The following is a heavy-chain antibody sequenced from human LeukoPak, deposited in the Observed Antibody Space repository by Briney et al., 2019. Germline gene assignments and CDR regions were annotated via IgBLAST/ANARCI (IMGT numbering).Heavy chain of an antibody. CDR1: GYTFAGYY. J-gene: IGHJ4*02. CDR3: AREYSGYDGFDY. D-gene: IGHD5-12*01. Sequence: ASVKVSCKASGYTFAGYYMHWVRQAPGQGLEWKGWINPNSGGTNYAQKFQGRVTMTRDTSISTAYMELSRLRSDDTAVYYCAREYSGYDGFDYWGQGTLVTVSS. V-gene: IGHV1-2*02. CDR2: INPNSGGT.